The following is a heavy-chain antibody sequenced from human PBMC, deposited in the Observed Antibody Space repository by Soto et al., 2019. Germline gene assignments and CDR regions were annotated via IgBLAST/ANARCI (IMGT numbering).Heavy chain of an antibody. CDR3: ARGLTSSSCYDY. D-gene: IGHD6-13*01. CDR2: IYSGGNT. CDR1: GFTVSSTY. V-gene: IGHV3-66*01. Sequence: GGSLRLSCAASGFTVSSTYMSWVRQAPGKGLEWVSVIYSGGNTYYADSVKGKFTISRDNSKNTLFLQMNSLRAEDTAVYYCARGLTSSSCYDYWGQGTLVTVSS. J-gene: IGHJ4*02.